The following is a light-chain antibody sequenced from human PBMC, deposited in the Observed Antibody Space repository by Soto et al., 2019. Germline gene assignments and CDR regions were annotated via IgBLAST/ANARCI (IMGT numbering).Light chain of an antibody. CDR3: QQYNTYSPERT. CDR2: DAS. CDR1: QSIGRW. V-gene: IGKV1-5*01. J-gene: IGKJ1*01. Sequence: DFQMTQSPSTLSASVGDRVTITCRASQSIGRWLAWYQQKPGKAPKLLIYDASSLESGVPSRFSGSGSGTEFTLTISSLQPDDFATYYCQQYNTYSPERTFGQGTKVDIK.